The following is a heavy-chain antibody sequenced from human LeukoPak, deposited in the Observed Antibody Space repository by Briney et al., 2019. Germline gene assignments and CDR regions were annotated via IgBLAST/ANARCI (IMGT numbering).Heavy chain of an antibody. CDR3: ATQRGDSSGYYGGY. Sequence: ASVKVSCTASGGTFSSYAISWVRQAPGQGLEWMGGIIPIFGTANYAQKFQGRVTITTDESTSTAYMVLSSLRSEDTAVYYCATQRGDSSGYYGGYWGQGTLVTVSS. D-gene: IGHD3-22*01. V-gene: IGHV1-69*05. J-gene: IGHJ4*02. CDR1: GGTFSSYA. CDR2: IIPIFGTA.